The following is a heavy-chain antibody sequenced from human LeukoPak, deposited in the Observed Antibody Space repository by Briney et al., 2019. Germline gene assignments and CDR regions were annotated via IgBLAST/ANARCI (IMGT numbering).Heavy chain of an antibody. Sequence: ASVTVSCKASGYTFTSYAMHWVRQAPGQRLEWMGWSNAGNGNTKYSQEFQGRVTITRDTSISTAYMELSSLRSEDTAVYYCARGSSTYYYDSSGYSRPGYYYYYMDVWGKGTTVTISS. J-gene: IGHJ6*03. CDR3: ARGSSTYYYDSSGYSRPGYYYYYMDV. V-gene: IGHV1-3*02. D-gene: IGHD3-22*01. CDR2: SNAGNGNT. CDR1: GYTFTSYA.